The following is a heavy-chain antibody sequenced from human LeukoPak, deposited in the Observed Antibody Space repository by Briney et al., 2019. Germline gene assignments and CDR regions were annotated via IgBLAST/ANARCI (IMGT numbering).Heavy chain of an antibody. CDR1: GFTFDDYA. D-gene: IGHD4-17*01. Sequence: GGSLRLSCAASGFTFDDYAMHWVRQAPGKGLEWVSGIIWNSGSIGYADSVKGRFTISRDNSKNTLYLQMNSLRAEDTAVYYCAKDLSPLYGDYGTDYWGQGTLVTVSS. CDR3: AKDLSPLYGDYGTDY. V-gene: IGHV3-9*01. CDR2: IIWNSGSI. J-gene: IGHJ4*02.